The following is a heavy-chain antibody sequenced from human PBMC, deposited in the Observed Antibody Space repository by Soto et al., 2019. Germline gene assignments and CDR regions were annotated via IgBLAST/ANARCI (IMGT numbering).Heavy chain of an antibody. D-gene: IGHD3-16*01. Sequence: GGSLRLSCAASGFTVSNNYMSWVRQAPGKGLEWVSLIYSGGSTYYADSVKGRFTISRDSSKITLYLQMNSLRAEDTAMFYCEAYSHKGYWGQGTRVTVSS. V-gene: IGHV3-66*01. CDR1: GFTVSNNY. CDR3: EAYSHKGY. CDR2: IYSGGST. J-gene: IGHJ4*02.